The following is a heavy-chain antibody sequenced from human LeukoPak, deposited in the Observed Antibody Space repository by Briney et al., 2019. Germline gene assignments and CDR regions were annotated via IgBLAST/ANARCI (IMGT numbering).Heavy chain of an antibody. J-gene: IGHJ4*02. CDR2: ISPNGGTK. V-gene: IGHV3-48*03. CDR1: GFSFSDYE. Sequence: GGSLRLSCAASGFSFSDYEMNWVRQSPAKGLEWVSNISPNGGTKYYAGSVTGRFTISRDNAKNSLYLQMNSLRAEDTGVYFCSKLAVASADSWGQGTLVTVSS. CDR3: SKLAVASADS. D-gene: IGHD6-19*01.